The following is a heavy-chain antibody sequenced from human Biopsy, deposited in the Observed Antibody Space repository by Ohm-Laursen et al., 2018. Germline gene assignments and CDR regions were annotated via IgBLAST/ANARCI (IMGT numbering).Heavy chain of an antibody. CDR2: IVPFFGTE. Sequence: PSVKVSCKGSGGTFGSYTISWVRQAPEEGLGWVGGIVPFFGTEEYAQKYQDRVTITADESPDTVYMELRSLRSEDTAVYYCAKGALTAQSYYYGMDVWGQGTTVSVSS. J-gene: IGHJ6*02. CDR1: GGTFGSYT. D-gene: IGHD2-21*02. CDR3: AKGALTAQSYYYGMDV. V-gene: IGHV1-69*01.